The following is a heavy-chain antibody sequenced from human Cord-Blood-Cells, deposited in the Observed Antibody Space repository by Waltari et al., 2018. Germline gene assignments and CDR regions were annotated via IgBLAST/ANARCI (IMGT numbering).Heavy chain of an antibody. Sequence: QVQLQESGPGLVKPSQPLSLTCPVSVGSISRGGYYWSWIRPHPGKGLEWIGYIYDSRSTYSNPALKCRVSSSVDTSKNQFSLKLSSVTAGDTAVYYCASYDAGDSTLGGYFDLWGRGTLVTVAS. CDR1: VGSISRGGYY. J-gene: IGHJ2*01. D-gene: IGHD7-27*01. V-gene: IGHV4-31*03. CDR2: IYDSRST. CDR3: ASYDAGDSTLGGYFDL.